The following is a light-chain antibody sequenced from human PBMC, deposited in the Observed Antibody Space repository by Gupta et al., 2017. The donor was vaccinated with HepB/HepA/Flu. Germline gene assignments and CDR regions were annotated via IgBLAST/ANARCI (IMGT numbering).Light chain of an antibody. CDR2: QDT. CDR3: QAWDSSSVV. CDR1: KLGNKY. V-gene: IGLV3-1*01. Sequence: YELTQPPSVSVSPGQTATITCSGDKLGNKYACWYKQKPGQSPVLVIFQDTKRPSGIPQRFSGSNSGNTATLTISGTQAMDEADYYCQAWDSSSVVFGGGTKLTVL. J-gene: IGLJ2*01.